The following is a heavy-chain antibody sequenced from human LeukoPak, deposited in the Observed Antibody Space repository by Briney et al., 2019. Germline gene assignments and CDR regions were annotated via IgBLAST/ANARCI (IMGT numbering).Heavy chain of an antibody. CDR3: ARDPPIRGITGTPNVYYGMDV. CDR1: GGTFTSYA. Sequence: SVKVSCRASGGTFTSYAISWVRQAPGQGLEWMGRIIPIFGIANYAQKFQGRVTITADKSTSTAYMELSSLRSEDTAAYYCARDPPIRGITGTPNVYYGMDVWGQGTTVTVSS. CDR2: IIPIFGIA. J-gene: IGHJ6*02. D-gene: IGHD1-7*01. V-gene: IGHV1-69*04.